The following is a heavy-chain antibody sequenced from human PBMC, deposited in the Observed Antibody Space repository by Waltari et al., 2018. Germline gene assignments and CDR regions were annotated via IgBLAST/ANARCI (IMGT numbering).Heavy chain of an antibody. CDR3: ARVGGAMVRGVTNYYYGMDV. V-gene: IGHV1-3*01. D-gene: IGHD3-10*01. Sequence: QVQLVQSGAEVKKPGASVKVSCKASGYTFASYTIYWVRQGPGQRLEWMGWINAGNEKTKYSQKCQGRFTITRDTSASTAYMELSSLRSEDTAVYYCARVGGAMVRGVTNYYYGMDVWGQGTTVTVSS. J-gene: IGHJ6*02. CDR1: GYTFASYT. CDR2: INAGNEKT.